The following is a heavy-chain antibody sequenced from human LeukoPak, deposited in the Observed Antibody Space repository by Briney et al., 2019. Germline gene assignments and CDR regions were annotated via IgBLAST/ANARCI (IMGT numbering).Heavy chain of an antibody. Sequence: GGSLRLSCAASGFTFSSYAMSWVRQAPGKGLEWVSIINGRSASTYYADSVKGRFTISRDTSKNTLYLQMNSLRAEDTAVYYCTKGPDKPYHYYYMDVWGKGTTVTVSS. D-gene: IGHD3-9*01. V-gene: IGHV3-23*01. CDR3: TKGPDKPYHYYYMDV. CDR2: INGRSAST. J-gene: IGHJ6*03. CDR1: GFTFSSYA.